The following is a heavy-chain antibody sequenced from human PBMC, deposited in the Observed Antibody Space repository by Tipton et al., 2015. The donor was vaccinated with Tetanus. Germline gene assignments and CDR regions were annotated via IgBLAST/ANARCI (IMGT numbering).Heavy chain of an antibody. CDR3: ARDRGDYIYYGMDV. CDR1: GYTFTDYY. CDR2: IDPISGGT. V-gene: IGHV1-2*02. J-gene: IGHJ6*02. Sequence: QLVQSGAELKKPGASLKVSCKASGYTFTDYYMYWVRQAPGQGLEWMGWIDPISGGTVYSQKFQGRVTMNRDTSISTAYMERRSLRSDDTAVYYCARDRGDYIYYGMDVWGPGTTVTVS. D-gene: IGHD3-22*01.